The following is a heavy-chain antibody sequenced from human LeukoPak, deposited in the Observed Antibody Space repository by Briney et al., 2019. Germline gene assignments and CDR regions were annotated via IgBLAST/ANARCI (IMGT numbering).Heavy chain of an antibody. Sequence: GGSLRLSCAASGFTFSSYEMNWVRQAPGKGLEWVSYISSSGSTIYYADSVKGRFTISRDNAKNSLYLQMNSLRAEDTAVYYCARDYSSGYSRPFDYWGQGTLVTVSS. D-gene: IGHD6-19*01. CDR2: ISSSGSTI. CDR3: ARDYSSGYSRPFDY. CDR1: GFTFSSYE. J-gene: IGHJ4*02. V-gene: IGHV3-48*03.